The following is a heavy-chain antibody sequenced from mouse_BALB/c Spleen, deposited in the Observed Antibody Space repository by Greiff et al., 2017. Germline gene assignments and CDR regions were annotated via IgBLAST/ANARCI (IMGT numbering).Heavy chain of an antibody. CDR3: ARVPSNYCISYGWYFDV. V-gene: IGHV5-6-5*01. CDR1: GFTFSSYA. D-gene: IGHD1-1*01. Sequence: EVQLVESGGGLVKPGGSLKLSCAASGFTFSSYAMSWVRQTPEKRLEWVASISSGGSTYYPDSVKGRFTISRDNARNILYLQMSSLRSEDTAMYYCARVPSNYCISYGWYFDVWGAGTTVTVSS. J-gene: IGHJ1*01. CDR2: ISSGGST.